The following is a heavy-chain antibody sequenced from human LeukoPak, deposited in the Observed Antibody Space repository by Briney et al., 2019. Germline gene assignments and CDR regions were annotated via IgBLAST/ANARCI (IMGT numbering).Heavy chain of an antibody. CDR1: GGSFSSYF. V-gene: IGHV4-4*07. CDR2: IYPSGNT. CDR3: AIETRDGGNSADY. J-gene: IGHJ4*02. Sequence: SETLSLTCSVSGGSFSSYFWSWVRQPAGKGLEWIGRIYPSGNTNYNPSLKSRVTISVDTSKNQFSLKLSSVTAADTAVYYCAIETRDGGNSADYWGQGTLVTVSS. D-gene: IGHD4-23*01.